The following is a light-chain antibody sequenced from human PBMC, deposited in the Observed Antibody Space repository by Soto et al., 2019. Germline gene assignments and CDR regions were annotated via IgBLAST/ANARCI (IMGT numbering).Light chain of an antibody. Sequence: DIVLTQSPVSLAVSLGERATITCKSIQSILYSSTNRNYLAWYQQKPGQPPKLLISWASTRKSGVPDRFSGSGSGTDFTLPISSLQAEDVAVYYCQQYYNTPSITFGQGTRLGIK. CDR2: WAS. CDR3: QQYYNTPSIT. J-gene: IGKJ5*01. CDR1: QSILYSSTNRNY. V-gene: IGKV4-1*01.